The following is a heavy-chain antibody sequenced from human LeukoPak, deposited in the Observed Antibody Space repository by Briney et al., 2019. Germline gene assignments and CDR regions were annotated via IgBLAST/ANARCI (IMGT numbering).Heavy chain of an antibody. D-gene: IGHD2-2*02. CDR2: MWYDGSNK. CDR1: GFTFSNHG. V-gene: IGHV3-33*01. Sequence: PGRSLRLSCAASGFTFSNHGMHWVRQAPGKGLEWVALMWYDGSNKEYAESVKGRFTISRDNSKNTLYLQMNSLRVEDTAVYYCATVPRSSCCYTFDFWGQGTLVTVSS. J-gene: IGHJ4*02. CDR3: ATVPRSSCCYTFDF.